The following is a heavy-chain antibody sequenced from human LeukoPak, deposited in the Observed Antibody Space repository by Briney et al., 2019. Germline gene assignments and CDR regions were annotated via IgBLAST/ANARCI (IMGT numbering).Heavy chain of an antibody. V-gene: IGHV1-46*01. CDR2: INPSGGST. J-gene: IGHJ3*02. D-gene: IGHD2-15*01. Sequence: GASVKVSCKASGYTFTSYGISWVRQAPGQGLEWMGIINPSGGSTSYAQKFQGRVTMTRDTSTSTVYMELSSLRSEDTAVYYCARDPVVDGGDAFDIWGQGTMVTVSS. CDR1: GYTFTSYG. CDR3: ARDPVVDGGDAFDI.